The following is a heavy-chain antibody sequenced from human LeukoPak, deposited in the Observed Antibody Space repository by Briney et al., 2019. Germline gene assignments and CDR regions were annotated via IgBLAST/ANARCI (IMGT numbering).Heavy chain of an antibody. J-gene: IGHJ5*02. V-gene: IGHV4-59*01. CDR3: ARDTLSYYDSSGYYNWFDP. CDR2: IYYSGST. D-gene: IGHD3-22*01. Sequence: TSETLSLTCTVSGGSISSYYWSWIRQPPGKGLEWIGYIYYSGSTNYNPSLKSRVTISVDTSKNQFSLKLSSVTAADTAVYYCARDTLSYYDSSGYYNWFDPWGQGTLVTVS. CDR1: GGSISSYY.